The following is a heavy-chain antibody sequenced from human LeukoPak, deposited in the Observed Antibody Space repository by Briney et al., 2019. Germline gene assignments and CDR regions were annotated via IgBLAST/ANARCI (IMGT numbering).Heavy chain of an antibody. CDR3: ARAAYGSGSYIY. CDR2: INPNSGGT. V-gene: IGHV1-2*02. J-gene: IGHJ4*02. CDR1: GYTFTSYY. Sequence: ASVKVSCKASGYTFTSYYMHWVRQAPGQGLEWMGWINPNSGGTNYAQKFQGRVTMTRDTSISTAYMELSRLRSDDTAVYYCARAAYGSGSYIYWGQGTLVTVSS. D-gene: IGHD3-10*01.